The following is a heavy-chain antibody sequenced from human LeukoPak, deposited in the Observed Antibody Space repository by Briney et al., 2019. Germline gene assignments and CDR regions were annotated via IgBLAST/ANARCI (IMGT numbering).Heavy chain of an antibody. CDR3: ANTTRVAPDGRAEYFQH. J-gene: IGHJ1*01. CDR2: RYDGGRD. CDR1: GGSISTYS. Sequence: SETLSLTCTVSGGSISTYSWSWIRQPPGKGLEWIGCRYDGGRDLYKPSLKSRVTISVDASEKQISLSLRSVTAADTAIYYCANTTRVAPDGRAEYFQHWGQGTLVTVSS. D-gene: IGHD5-24*01. V-gene: IGHV4-59*03.